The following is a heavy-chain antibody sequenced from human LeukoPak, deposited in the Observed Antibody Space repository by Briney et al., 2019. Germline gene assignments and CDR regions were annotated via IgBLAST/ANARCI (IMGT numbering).Heavy chain of an antibody. D-gene: IGHD3-10*01. V-gene: IGHV4-34*01. CDR1: GGSFSGYY. Sequence: SETLSLTCAVYGGSFSGYYWSWIRQPPGKGLEWIGEINHSGSTNYNPSLKSRVTISVDTSKNQFSLKLSSVTAADTAVYYCARGSPYGRNWFDPWGQGTLVTVSS. CDR2: INHSGST. J-gene: IGHJ5*02. CDR3: ARGSPYGRNWFDP.